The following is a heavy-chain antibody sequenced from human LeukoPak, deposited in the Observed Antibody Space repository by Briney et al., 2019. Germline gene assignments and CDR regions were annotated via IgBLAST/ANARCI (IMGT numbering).Heavy chain of an antibody. CDR2: IIPILGIA. CDR3: ARGTVVVPADY. CDR1: GGTFSSYT. Sequence: ASVKVSCKASGGTFSSYTISWVRQAPGQGLEWMGRIIPILGIANYAQKFQGRVTITADKSTGTAYMELSSLRSEDTAVYYCARGTVVVPADYWGQGTLVTVSS. J-gene: IGHJ4*02. V-gene: IGHV1-69*02. D-gene: IGHD2-2*01.